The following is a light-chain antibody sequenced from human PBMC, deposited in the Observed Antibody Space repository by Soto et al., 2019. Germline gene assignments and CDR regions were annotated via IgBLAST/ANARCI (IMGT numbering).Light chain of an antibody. Sequence: QSVLTQPPSASGTPGQRVTISCSGSSSNIGSNTVNWYQQLPGTAPKLLIYVTNNRPSGVPDRFSGSKSDTSASLAITGLRAEDEADYYCQTYDSSLRGSIFGGGTKLTVL. J-gene: IGLJ2*01. CDR2: VTN. V-gene: IGLV1-44*01. CDR1: SSNIGSNT. CDR3: QTYDSSLRGSI.